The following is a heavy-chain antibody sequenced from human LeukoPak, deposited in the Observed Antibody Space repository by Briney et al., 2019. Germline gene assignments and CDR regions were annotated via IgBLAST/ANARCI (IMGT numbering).Heavy chain of an antibody. J-gene: IGHJ5*02. CDR3: AREDWQENWFDP. Sequence: SETLSLTCTVSGGSISSSTYYWGWVRQPPGKGLEWIGSIYYSGSTYYNPSLKSRVTISVDTSKNQFSLKLSSVTAADTAVYYCAREDWQENWFDPWGQGTLVTVSS. D-gene: IGHD2-21*01. V-gene: IGHV4-39*07. CDR2: IYYSGST. CDR1: GGSISSSTYY.